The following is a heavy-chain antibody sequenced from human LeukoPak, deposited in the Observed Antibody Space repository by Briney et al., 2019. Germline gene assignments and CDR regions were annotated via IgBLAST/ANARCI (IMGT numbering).Heavy chain of an antibody. J-gene: IGHJ5*02. CDR1: GYTFTDSY. Sequence: GASVKVSCKASGYTFTDSYIHWVRQAPGQGLEWMGWISAYNGNTNYAQKLQGRVTMTTDTSTSTAYMELRSLRSDDTAVYYCARDRLSPGPDGNWFDPWGQGTLVIVSS. CDR3: ARDRLSPGPDGNWFDP. V-gene: IGHV1-18*04. CDR2: ISAYNGNT. D-gene: IGHD1-14*01.